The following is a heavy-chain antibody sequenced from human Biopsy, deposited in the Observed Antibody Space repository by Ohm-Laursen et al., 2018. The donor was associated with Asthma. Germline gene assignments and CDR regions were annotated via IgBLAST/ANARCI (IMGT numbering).Heavy chain of an antibody. D-gene: IGHD4-11*01. CDR2: IIPMFGTT. CDR3: ARVLTTEEGDTWFDP. CDR1: GGTFSNYV. J-gene: IGHJ5*02. V-gene: IGHV1-69*13. Sequence: SVKVSCKVSGGTFSNYVFSWVRQAPGQGLEWMGGIIPMFGTTKYTQKFQARVSITADEATSTVYMEPSSLRSEDTAVYYCARVLTTEEGDTWFDPWGQGTLVTVSS.